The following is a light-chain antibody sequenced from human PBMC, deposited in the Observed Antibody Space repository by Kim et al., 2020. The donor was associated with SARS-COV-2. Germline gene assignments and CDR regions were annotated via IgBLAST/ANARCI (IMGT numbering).Light chain of an antibody. Sequence: SASVGDRVTITCQASQDISNWLNWYQQKPGKAPKLLIYNASNLETGVPSRFGGSGSGTDFTFTISSLQPEDIATYYCQQYDNLPYTFGQGTKLEIK. V-gene: IGKV1-33*01. CDR1: QDISNW. CDR3: QQYDNLPYT. CDR2: NAS. J-gene: IGKJ2*01.